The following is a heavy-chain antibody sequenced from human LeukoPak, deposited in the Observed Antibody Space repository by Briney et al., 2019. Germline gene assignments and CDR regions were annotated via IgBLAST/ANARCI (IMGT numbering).Heavy chain of an antibody. CDR3: ATDHSGSFPGGDY. CDR2: INPNSGGT. CDR1: GYTLTGYY. Sequence: ASVKVSCKASGYTLTGYYMHWLRQAPGQGLEWMGWINPNSGGTNYAQKFQGRVTMTRDTSISTAYMELSRLRSDDTAVYYCATDHSGSFPGGDYGGQGTLVTVSS. D-gene: IGHD1-26*01. V-gene: IGHV1-2*02. J-gene: IGHJ4*02.